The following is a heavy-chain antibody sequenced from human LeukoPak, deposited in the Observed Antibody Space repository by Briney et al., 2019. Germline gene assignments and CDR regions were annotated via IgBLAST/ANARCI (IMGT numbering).Heavy chain of an antibody. CDR1: GASINNTNW. CDR3: ASRGTWAHHLDF. CDR2: IYHTGAT. V-gene: IGHV4-4*02. D-gene: IGHD3-10*01. J-gene: IGHJ4*02. Sequence: SETLSLTCALSGASINNTNWWSWVRQPPGKGLEWIGEIYHTGATNYNPSLKSRVTISVDKSKNRFSLRLDAVTAADTAIYYCASRGTWAHHLDFWGQGTLVTVSS.